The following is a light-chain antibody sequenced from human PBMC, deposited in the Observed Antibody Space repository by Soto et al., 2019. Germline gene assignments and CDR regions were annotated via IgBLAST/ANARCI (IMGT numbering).Light chain of an antibody. CDR2: AAS. J-gene: IGKJ2*01. Sequence: DIQLTQSPSSLSASVGDRVIITCRAGQSISTYLNWYQQKPGKAPKLLIYAASSLQSGVPSRFSGSGSGTDFTLTISSLQPEDFATYYCQQSYSTPPYTFGLGTKVDIK. V-gene: IGKV1-39*01. CDR1: QSISTY. CDR3: QQSYSTPPYT.